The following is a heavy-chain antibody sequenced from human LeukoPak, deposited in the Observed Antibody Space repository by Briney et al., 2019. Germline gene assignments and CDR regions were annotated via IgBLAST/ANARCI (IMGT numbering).Heavy chain of an antibody. J-gene: IGHJ3*02. CDR1: GYTFTSYD. CDR3: ARNGPSADDAFDI. D-gene: IGHD2-8*01. Sequence: ASVKVSCKASGYTFTSYDINWVRQATGQGLEWMGWMNPNSGNTGYAQKFQGRVTMTRNTSISTVYMELSSLRSEDTAVYYCARNGPSADDAFDIWGQGTMVTVSS. V-gene: IGHV1-8*01. CDR2: MNPNSGNT.